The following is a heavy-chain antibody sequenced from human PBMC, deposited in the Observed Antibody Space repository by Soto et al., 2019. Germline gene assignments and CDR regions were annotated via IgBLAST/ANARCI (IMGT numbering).Heavy chain of an antibody. CDR3: ASALEAHVDYGMDV. D-gene: IGHD1-1*01. J-gene: IGHJ6*02. CDR1: GCTFSSYT. V-gene: IGHV1-69*02. Sequence: QVQLVQSGAEVKKPGSSVKVSCKASGCTFSSYTISWVRQAPGQGLEWMGRIIPILGIANYAQKFQGRVTITADKSTRAAYMELSSLRSEDTAVYYCASALEAHVDYGMDVWGQGTTVTVSS. CDR2: IIPILGIA.